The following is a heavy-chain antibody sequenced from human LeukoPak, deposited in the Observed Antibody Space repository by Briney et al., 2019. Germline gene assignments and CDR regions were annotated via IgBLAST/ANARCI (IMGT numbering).Heavy chain of an antibody. V-gene: IGHV3-23*01. J-gene: IGHJ4*02. CDR2: IGGSGSST. Sequence: GGSLRLSCAASGFTFNTYAMSWVRQAPGKGLEWVSGIGGSGSSTYYAESVKGRFTISRDNSKNTLYLQMNSLRAEDAAAYYCAKAVDDYFFDYWGQGTLVTVSS. CDR3: AKAVDDYFFDY. D-gene: IGHD2-21*02. CDR1: GFTFNTYA.